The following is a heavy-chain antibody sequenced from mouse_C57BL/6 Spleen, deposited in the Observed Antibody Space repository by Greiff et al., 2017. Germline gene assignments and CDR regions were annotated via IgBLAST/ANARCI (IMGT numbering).Heavy chain of an antibody. D-gene: IGHD2-2*01. CDR2: IDPSACYT. CDR3: ARRVTTTGDY. Sequence: QVQLQQPGAELVKPGASVKLSCKASGYTFTSYWMQWVKQRPGQGLEWIGEIDPSACYTNYNQTFKGKATLTVDTSSSTAYMQLSSLTSEDSAVYYCARRVTTTGDYWGQGTSVTVSS. V-gene: IGHV1-50*01. J-gene: IGHJ4*01. CDR1: GYTFTSYW.